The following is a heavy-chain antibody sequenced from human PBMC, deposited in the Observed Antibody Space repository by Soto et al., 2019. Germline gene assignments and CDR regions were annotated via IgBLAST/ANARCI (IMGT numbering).Heavy chain of an antibody. CDR2: IYYSGST. Sequence: QVQLQESGPGLAKPSETLSLTCTVSGGSISSHYWSWIRQPPGKGLEWIGYIYYSGSTNYNPSLKSRVTISVDTSKKQFSLKLSSVTAADTAVYYCARGSAAIMVDWGQGTLVTVSS. J-gene: IGHJ4*02. CDR3: ARGSAAIMVD. D-gene: IGHD2-2*01. V-gene: IGHV4-59*11. CDR1: GGSISSHY.